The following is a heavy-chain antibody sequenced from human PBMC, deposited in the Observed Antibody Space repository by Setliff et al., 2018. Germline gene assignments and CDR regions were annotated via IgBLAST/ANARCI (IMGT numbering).Heavy chain of an antibody. CDR3: ARGVPFDY. CDR2: ISSISSSTI. Sequence: LRLSCAASGFNFMNYGMNWVRQAPGEGLEWVSYISSISSSTIYYADSVKGRFTISRDNAKNSLYLQMNSLRAEDTAVYYCARGVPFDYWGQGTLVTVSS. J-gene: IGHJ4*02. CDR1: GFNFMNYG. D-gene: IGHD3-10*01. V-gene: IGHV3-48*01.